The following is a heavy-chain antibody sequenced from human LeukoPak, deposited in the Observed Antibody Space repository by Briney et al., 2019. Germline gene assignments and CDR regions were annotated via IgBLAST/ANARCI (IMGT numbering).Heavy chain of an antibody. CDR3: ARGSSGWYYFDY. CDR2: TYNSGST. D-gene: IGHD6-19*01. V-gene: IGHV4-59*12. CDR1: GGSISIYY. J-gene: IGHJ4*02. Sequence: PSETLSLTCTVSGGSISIYYWSWIRQPPGKGLEWIGYTYNSGSTNYNPSLKSRVTISVDTSKNQFSLKLNSVTPEDSAVYYCARGSSGWYYFDYWGQGTLVTVSS.